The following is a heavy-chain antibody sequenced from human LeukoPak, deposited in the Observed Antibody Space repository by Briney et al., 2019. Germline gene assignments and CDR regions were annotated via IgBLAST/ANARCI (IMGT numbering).Heavy chain of an antibody. V-gene: IGHV1-69*13. Sequence: ASVKDSCKASGGTFSSYAISWVRQAPGQGLEWMGGIIPIFGTANYAQKFQGRVTITADESTSTAYMELSRLRSDDTAVYYCARSGSFYGDFDYWGQGTLVTVSS. D-gene: IGHD2/OR15-2a*01. CDR1: GGTFSSYA. J-gene: IGHJ4*02. CDR2: IIPIFGTA. CDR3: ARSGSFYGDFDY.